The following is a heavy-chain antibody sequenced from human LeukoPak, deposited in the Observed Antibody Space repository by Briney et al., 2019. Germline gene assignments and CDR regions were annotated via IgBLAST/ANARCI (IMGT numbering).Heavy chain of an antibody. CDR1: GFTFSRNV. CDR3: ARGGIPTGPYEYFYYMDV. V-gene: IGHV3-30*01. D-gene: IGHD3-10*01. J-gene: IGHJ6*03. CDR2: ISYDGNNK. Sequence: GGSLRLSCAASGFTFSRNVMHWVRQAPGKGLEWVALISYDGNNKFYADSVKGRFTISRDNSRNNPYLQMNSLRGEDAAVYSCARGGIPTGPYEYFYYMDVWGKGTAVTVSS.